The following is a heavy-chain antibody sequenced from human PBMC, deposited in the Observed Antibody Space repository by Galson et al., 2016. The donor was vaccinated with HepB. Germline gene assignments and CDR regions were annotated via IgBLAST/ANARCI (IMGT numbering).Heavy chain of an antibody. D-gene: IGHD6-19*01. V-gene: IGHV3-23*01. J-gene: IGHJ4*02. CDR3: AIDPSQWHDLLFGN. CDR1: GFTFDRCG. Sequence: SLRLSCAASGFTFDRCGMTWFRQAPGKGLEWVSTICGRCGDVDYADSVKSRFTISRDDSKSTLYLHMNSLRVEDTAIYYCAIDPSQWHDLLFGNWAQGTLVTGSA. CDR2: ICGRCGDV.